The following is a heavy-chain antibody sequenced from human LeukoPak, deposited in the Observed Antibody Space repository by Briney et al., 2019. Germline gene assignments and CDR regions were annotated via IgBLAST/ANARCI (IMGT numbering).Heavy chain of an antibody. V-gene: IGHV4-59*08. CDR2: VHYSGST. D-gene: IGHD1-26*01. Sequence: SETPSLTCTVSGSMYNYYWSWIRQPPGKGLEWIGYVHYSGSTSYNPSLKSRVTMSLDTSKNQVSLKLNSVTAADTAVYYCARHISSGGTYAHFDYWGQGTLVTVSS. CDR1: GSMYNYY. CDR3: ARHISSGGTYAHFDY. J-gene: IGHJ4*02.